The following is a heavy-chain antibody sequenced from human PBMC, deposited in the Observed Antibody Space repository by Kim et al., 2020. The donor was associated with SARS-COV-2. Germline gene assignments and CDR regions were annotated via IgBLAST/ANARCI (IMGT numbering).Heavy chain of an antibody. V-gene: IGHV3-30*04. CDR1: GFTFSSYA. CDR2: ISYDGSNK. D-gene: IGHD6-13*01. Sequence: GGSLRLSCAASGFTFSSYAMHWVRQAPGKGLEWVAVISYDGSNKYYADSVKGRFTISRDNSKNTLYLQMNSLRAEDTAVYYCARGDSSSWYDWAFDIWG. J-gene: IGHJ3*02. CDR3: ARGDSSSWYDWAFDI.